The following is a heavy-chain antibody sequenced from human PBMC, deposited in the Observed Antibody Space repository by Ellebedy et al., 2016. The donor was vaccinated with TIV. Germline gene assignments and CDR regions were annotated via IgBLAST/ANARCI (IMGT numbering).Heavy chain of an antibody. V-gene: IGHV1-3*04. CDR1: GYTFTTYG. CDR3: ARDLLGDSNWLLDS. D-gene: IGHD3-16*01. J-gene: IGHJ4*02. CDR2: INTVNGYT. Sequence: AASVKVSCKASGYTFTTYGMHWVRQAPGQRLEWMGWINTVNGYTKFPQSFQGRVTITRDTSASTVYMELSSLRSEDTAVYYCARDLLGDSNWLLDSWGQGTLVTVSS.